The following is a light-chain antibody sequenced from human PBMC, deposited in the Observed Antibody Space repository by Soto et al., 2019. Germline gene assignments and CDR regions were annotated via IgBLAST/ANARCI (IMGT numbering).Light chain of an antibody. Sequence: EIVLTQSPATLSLSPGERATLSCRASQSVSSYLAWYQQKPGQAPRLLIYDASNRATGIPARFSGSGFGTDFTLTISSLEPEDAAVYYCQQRSNWPPITFGQGTRREIK. CDR3: QQRSNWPPIT. CDR1: QSVSSY. CDR2: DAS. J-gene: IGKJ5*01. V-gene: IGKV3-11*01.